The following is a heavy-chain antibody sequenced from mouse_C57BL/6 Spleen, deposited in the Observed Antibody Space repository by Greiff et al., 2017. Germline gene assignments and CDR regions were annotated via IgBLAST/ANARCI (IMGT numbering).Heavy chain of an antibody. CDR1: GYAFSSSW. CDR3: AREGKYLDV. V-gene: IGHV1-82*01. Sequence: QVQLKQSGPELVKPGASVKISCKASGYAFSSSWMNWVKQRPGKGLEWIGRIYPGDGDTNYNGKFKGKATLTADKSSSTAYMQLRSLTAEDSAVYFCAREGKYLDVWGTGTTVTVSS. CDR2: IYPGDGDT. J-gene: IGHJ1*03.